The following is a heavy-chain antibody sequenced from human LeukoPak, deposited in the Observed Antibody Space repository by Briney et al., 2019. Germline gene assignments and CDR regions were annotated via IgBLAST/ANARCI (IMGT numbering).Heavy chain of an antibody. CDR3: ARQQEPDAFDI. J-gene: IGHJ3*02. V-gene: IGHV5-51*01. Sequence: GESLKIPCKGSGYSFTSYWIGWVRQLPGKGLGWMGIIYPGDSDTRYSPSFQGQVTISADKSISTAYLQWSSLKASDTAMYYCARQQEPDAFDIWGQGTMVTVSS. CDR1: GYSFTSYW. CDR2: IYPGDSDT.